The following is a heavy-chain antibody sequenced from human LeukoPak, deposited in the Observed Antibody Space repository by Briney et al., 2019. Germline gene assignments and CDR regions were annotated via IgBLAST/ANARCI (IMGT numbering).Heavy chain of an antibody. CDR1: GDSVTKYY. Sequence: SETLSLTCSVSGDSVTKYYWSWIRQPPGKGLEGIGYVSYDGTTNYTPSLRSRVTMAVDTAINNISLRLTSATAADTAVYYCARLDCHGDGCYNHWGQGTLVTVSS. CDR3: ARLDCHGDGCYNH. J-gene: IGHJ4*02. CDR2: VSYDGTT. V-gene: IGHV4-59*02. D-gene: IGHD2-21*01.